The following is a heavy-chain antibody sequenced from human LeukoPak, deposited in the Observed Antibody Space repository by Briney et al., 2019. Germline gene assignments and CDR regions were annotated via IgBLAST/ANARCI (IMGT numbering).Heavy chain of an antibody. CDR2: ISGSGGST. CDR1: GFTFSSYG. V-gene: IGHV3-23*01. CDR3: AKDPTAGYSIIYYFDY. D-gene: IGHD6-13*01. Sequence: GGSLRLSCAASGFTFSSYGMHWVRQAPGKGLEWVSAISGSGGSTYYADSVKGRFTISRDNSKNTLYLQMNSLRAEDTAVYYCAKDPTAGYSIIYYFDYWGQGTLVTVSS. J-gene: IGHJ4*02.